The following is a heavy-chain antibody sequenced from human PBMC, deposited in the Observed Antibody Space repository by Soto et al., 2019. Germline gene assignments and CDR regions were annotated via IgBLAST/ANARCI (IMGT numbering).Heavy chain of an antibody. CDR2: IWYDGSNK. CDR3: ARGGGLVLVPAAYYHYYYGMDV. D-gene: IGHD2-2*01. J-gene: IGHJ6*02. CDR1: GFTFSSYG. Sequence: PGGSLRLSCAASGFTFSSYGMHWVRQAPGKGLEWVAVIWYDGSNKYYADSVKGRFTISRDNSKNTLYLQMNSLRAEDTAVYYCARGGGLVLVPAAYYHYYYGMDVWGQGTTVTVSS. V-gene: IGHV3-33*01.